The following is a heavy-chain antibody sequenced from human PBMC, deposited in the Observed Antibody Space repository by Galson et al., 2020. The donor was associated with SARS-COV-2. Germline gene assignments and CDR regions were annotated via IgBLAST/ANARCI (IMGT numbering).Heavy chain of an antibody. CDR1: GGSISSYY. CDR2: IYYSGSTSYSGST. J-gene: IGHJ4*02. CDR3: ARESGWLQSFDY. V-gene: IGHV4-59*01. D-gene: IGHD5-12*01. Sequence: SETLSLTCTVSGGSISSYYWSWIRQPPAKGLAWIGYIYYSGSTSYSGSTNYNPSLKSRVTISVDTSKNQFSLKLSSVTAADTAVYYCARESGWLQSFDYWGQGTLFTVSS.